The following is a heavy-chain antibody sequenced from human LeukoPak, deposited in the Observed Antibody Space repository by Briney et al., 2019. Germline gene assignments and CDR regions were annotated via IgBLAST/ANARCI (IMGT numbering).Heavy chain of an antibody. D-gene: IGHD3-16*02. CDR3: ARVTRDAPPYYDYVWGSYPSVAFDI. CDR2: IYYSGST. J-gene: IGHJ3*02. Sequence: KSSETLSPTCTVSGGSISSYYWSWIRQPPGKGLEWIGYIYYSGSTYYNPSLKSRVTISVDTSKNQFSLKLSSVTAADTAVYYCARVTRDAPPYYDYVWGSYPSVAFDIWGQGTMVTVSS. CDR1: GGSISSYY. V-gene: IGHV4-59*08.